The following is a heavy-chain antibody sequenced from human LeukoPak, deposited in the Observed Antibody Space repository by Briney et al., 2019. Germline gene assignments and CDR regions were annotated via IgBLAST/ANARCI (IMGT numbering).Heavy chain of an antibody. CDR2: IYPGDSDT. D-gene: IGHD3-10*01. Sequence: GESLKISCKGSGYSFTSYWIGWVRQMPGKGLEWMGIIYPGDSDTRYSPSFQGQVTISADKSISTAYLQWSSLKASDTAMHYCARQSGSSGFDPGIDYWGQGTLVTVSS. J-gene: IGHJ4*02. CDR3: ARQSGSSGFDPGIDY. CDR1: GYSFTSYW. V-gene: IGHV5-51*01.